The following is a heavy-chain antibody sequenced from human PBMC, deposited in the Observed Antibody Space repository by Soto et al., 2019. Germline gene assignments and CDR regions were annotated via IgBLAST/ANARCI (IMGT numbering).Heavy chain of an antibody. D-gene: IGHD6-13*01. Sequence: EVQLVESGGGLVQPGRSLRLSCAASGFTFDDYAMHWVRQAPGKGLEWVSGISWNSGSIGYADSVKGRFTISRDNAKNSLYLQMNSLRAEDTALYYCAKEGAAAGTAYGMDVWGQGTTVTVSS. CDR2: ISWNSGSI. V-gene: IGHV3-9*01. CDR1: GFTFDDYA. CDR3: AKEGAAAGTAYGMDV. J-gene: IGHJ6*02.